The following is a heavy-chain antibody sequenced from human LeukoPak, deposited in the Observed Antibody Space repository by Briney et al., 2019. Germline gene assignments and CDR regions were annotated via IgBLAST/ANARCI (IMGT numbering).Heavy chain of an antibody. Sequence: ASVKVSCKASGGTFSSYAISWVRQAPGQGLEWMGGIIPIFGTANYAQKFQGRVTITADEFTSTAYMELSSLRSEDTAVYYCARALLTYCGSTSCYKRWFDPWGQGTLVTVSS. V-gene: IGHV1-69*13. CDR2: IIPIFGTA. CDR3: ARALLTYCGSTSCYKRWFDP. CDR1: GGTFSSYA. D-gene: IGHD2-2*02. J-gene: IGHJ5*02.